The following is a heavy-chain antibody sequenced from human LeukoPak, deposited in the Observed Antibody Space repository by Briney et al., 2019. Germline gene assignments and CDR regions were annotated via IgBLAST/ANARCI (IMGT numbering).Heavy chain of an antibody. CDR1: GFTFSSYS. D-gene: IGHD3-22*01. J-gene: IGHJ6*03. V-gene: IGHV3-21*01. CDR3: ARVITMIPAREFYYMDV. Sequence: AGGSLRLSCAASGFTFSSYSMNWVRQAPGKGLEWVSSISSSSSYIYYADSVKGRFTISRDNAKNSLYLQMNSLRAEDTAVYYCARVITMIPAREFYYMDVWGKGTTVTVSS. CDR2: ISSSSSYI.